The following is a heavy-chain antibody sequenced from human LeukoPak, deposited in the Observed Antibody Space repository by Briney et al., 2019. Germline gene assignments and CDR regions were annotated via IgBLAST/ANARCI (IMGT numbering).Heavy chain of an antibody. CDR2: IIPIFGTA. J-gene: IGHJ6*02. CDR1: GGTFSSYA. V-gene: IGHV1-69*13. Sequence: SVKVSCKASGGTFSSYAISWVRQAPGQGLEWMGGIIPIFGTANYAQKFQGRVTITADESASTAYMELSSLRSEDTAVYYCARCLGSTSCYVGMDVWGQGTTVTVSS. CDR3: ARCLGSTSCYVGMDV. D-gene: IGHD2-2*01.